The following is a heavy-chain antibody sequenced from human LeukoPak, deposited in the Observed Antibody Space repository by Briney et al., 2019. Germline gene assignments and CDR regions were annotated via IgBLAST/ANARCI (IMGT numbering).Heavy chain of an antibody. CDR2: ISYDGSNK. V-gene: IGHV3-30-3*01. D-gene: IGHD3-10*02. CDR3: ARDEVFSSFDY. J-gene: IGHJ4*02. CDR1: GFTFSSYA. Sequence: PGGSLRLSCAASGFTFSSYAMHWVRQAPGEGLEWVAVISYDGSNKYYADSVKGRFTISRDNSKNTLYLQMNSLRAEDTAVYYCARDEVFSSFDYWGRGTLVTVSS.